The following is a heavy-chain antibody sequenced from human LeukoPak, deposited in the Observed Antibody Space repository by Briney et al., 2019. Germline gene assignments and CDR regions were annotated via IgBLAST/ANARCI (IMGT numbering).Heavy chain of an antibody. CDR3: ASSPMTTSPPAFDY. D-gene: IGHD4-11*01. Sequence: PSETLSLTCAVYGGSFSGYYWSWIRQPPGKGLEWIGEINHSGSTNYNPSLKSRVTISVDTSKNQFSLKLSSVTAADTAVYYCASSPMTTSPPAFDYWGQGTLVTVSS. CDR1: GGSFSGYY. J-gene: IGHJ4*02. CDR2: INHSGST. V-gene: IGHV4-34*01.